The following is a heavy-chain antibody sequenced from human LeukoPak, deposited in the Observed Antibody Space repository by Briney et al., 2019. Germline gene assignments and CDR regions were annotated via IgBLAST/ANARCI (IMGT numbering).Heavy chain of an antibody. CDR3: ARHPTFRLGSSGYYYRSPFDY. V-gene: IGHV4-34*01. Sequence: PSETLSLTCAVYGGSFSGYYWSWIRQPPGKGLEWIGEINHSGSTNYNPSLKSRVTISVDTSKNQFSLKMSSVTAADTAVYYCARHPTFRLGSSGYYYRSPFDYWGQGTLVTVSS. D-gene: IGHD3-22*01. CDR1: GGSFSGYY. J-gene: IGHJ4*02. CDR2: INHSGST.